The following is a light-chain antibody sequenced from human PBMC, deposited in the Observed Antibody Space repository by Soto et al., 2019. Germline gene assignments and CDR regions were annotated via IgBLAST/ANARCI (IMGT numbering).Light chain of an antibody. CDR2: EAS. J-gene: IGKJ5*01. CDR3: QQRNVWPPIT. Sequence: EIVLTQSPATLSLSPGERATLSCRASQTVSSSLAWYQQKPGQAPRLLIYEASNRATGIPARFSGSGSGTDFTLTISSLEPEDFAVYYCQQRNVWPPITFGQGTRLEN. V-gene: IGKV3-11*01. CDR1: QTVSSS.